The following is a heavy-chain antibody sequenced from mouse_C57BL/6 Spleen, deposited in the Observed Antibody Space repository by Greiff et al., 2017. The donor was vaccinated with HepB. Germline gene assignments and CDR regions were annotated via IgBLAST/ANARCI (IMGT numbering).Heavy chain of an antibody. J-gene: IGHJ3*01. CDR1: GFSLTSYG. V-gene: IGHV2-5*01. D-gene: IGHD2-4*01. CDR3: AKGDDYVGFAY. Sequence: VKLVESGPGLVQPSQSLSITCTVSGFSLTSYGVHWVRQSPGKGLEWLGVIWRGGSTDYNAAFMSRLSINKDNSKSQVFFKMNSLQADDTAIYYCAKGDDYVGFAYWGQGTLVTVSA. CDR2: IWRGGST.